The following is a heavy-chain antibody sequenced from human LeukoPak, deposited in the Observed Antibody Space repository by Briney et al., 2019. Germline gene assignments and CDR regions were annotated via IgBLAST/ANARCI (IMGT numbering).Heavy chain of an antibody. Sequence: SETLSLTCTVSGGSISSYYWNWIRQPPGKGLEWIGYIFHSGSTTYNPSLKSRVTISIDTSKNKFSLKLSSVTAADTALYYCARAQRWLGGLDAFDIWGQGTMVTVSS. CDR2: IFHSGST. V-gene: IGHV4-59*01. D-gene: IGHD6-19*01. CDR1: GGSISSYY. J-gene: IGHJ3*02. CDR3: ARAQRWLGGLDAFDI.